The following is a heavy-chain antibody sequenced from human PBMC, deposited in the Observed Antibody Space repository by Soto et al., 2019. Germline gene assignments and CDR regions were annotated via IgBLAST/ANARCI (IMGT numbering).Heavy chain of an antibody. V-gene: IGHV5-51*01. Sequence: PGESLKISCKGSGYSFTSYWIGWVRQMPGKGLEWMGIIYPGDSDTRYSPSFQGQVTISADKSISTAYLQWSSLKASDTAMYYCARQVNILTGFALYGMDVWGQGTTVTVSS. CDR3: ARQVNILTGFALYGMDV. D-gene: IGHD3-9*01. J-gene: IGHJ6*02. CDR1: GYSFTSYW. CDR2: IYPGDSDT.